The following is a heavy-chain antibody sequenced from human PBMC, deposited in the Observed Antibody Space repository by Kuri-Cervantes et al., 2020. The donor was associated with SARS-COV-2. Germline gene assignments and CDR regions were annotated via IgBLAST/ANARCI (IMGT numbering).Heavy chain of an antibody. D-gene: IGHD4-23*01. Sequence: ASVKVSCKASGYTFSSYGISWVRQAPGQGLEWMGWINPNSGGTNYAQKFQGWVTMTRDTSISTAYMELSRLGSDDTAVYYCARASASNSINWFDPWGQGTLVTVSS. J-gene: IGHJ5*02. CDR2: INPNSGGT. V-gene: IGHV1-2*04. CDR1: GYTFSSYG. CDR3: ARASASNSINWFDP.